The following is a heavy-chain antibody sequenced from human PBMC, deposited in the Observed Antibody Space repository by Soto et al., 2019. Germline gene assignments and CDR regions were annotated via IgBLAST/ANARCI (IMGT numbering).Heavy chain of an antibody. CDR3: AATNAHVLRFLEWS. CDR1: GYTFTSYG. CDR2: ISAYNGNT. Sequence: QVQLVQSGAEVKKPGASVKVSCKASGYTFTSYGISWVRQAPGQGLEWMGWISAYNGNTNYAQKLQGRVTMTTDTSTSTSYMELTSLRSDDSAVYYCAATNAHVLRFLEWSWGQGTLVTVSS. V-gene: IGHV1-18*01. D-gene: IGHD3-3*01. J-gene: IGHJ4*02.